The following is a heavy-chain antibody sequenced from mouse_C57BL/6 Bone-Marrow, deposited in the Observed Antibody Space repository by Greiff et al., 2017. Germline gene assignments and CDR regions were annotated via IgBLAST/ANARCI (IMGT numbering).Heavy chain of an antibody. V-gene: IGHV1-59*01. D-gene: IGHD3-2*02. CDR3: ARGALDSSGYLDY. CDR2: IDPSDSYT. J-gene: IGHJ2*01. CDR1: GYTFTSYW. Sequence: VQLQQPGAELVRPGTSVTLSCKASGYTFTSYWLHWLKQRPGQGLEWTGVIDPSDSYTNYHQKFKGKATLTVDTSSSTAYMQLSSLTSEDSAVYYCARGALDSSGYLDYWGQGTTLTVSS.